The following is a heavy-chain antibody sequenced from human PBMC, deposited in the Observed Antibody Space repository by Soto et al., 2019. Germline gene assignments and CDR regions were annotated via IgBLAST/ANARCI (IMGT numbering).Heavy chain of an antibody. Sequence: EVQLVESGGGLVQPGGSLRLSCAASGFTVSNNYMSWVRQAPGKGLEWVSVIFSGGSTNYVDSVKGRFTISRDNSKNTLYLQMNSLRAEDTAVYYCARVGRGLGLQHRRYWFDPWGQGTLVTVSS. CDR1: GFTVSNNY. D-gene: IGHD2-21*02. J-gene: IGHJ5*02. V-gene: IGHV3-66*01. CDR2: IFSGGST. CDR3: ARVGRGLGLQHRRYWFDP.